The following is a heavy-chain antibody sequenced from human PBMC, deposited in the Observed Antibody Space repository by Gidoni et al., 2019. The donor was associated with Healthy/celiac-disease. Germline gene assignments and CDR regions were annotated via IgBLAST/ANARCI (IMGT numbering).Heavy chain of an antibody. Sequence: QVQLVQSGAEVKKPGASVKVSCKASGYTFTSYYMHWVRQAPGQGLEWIGIINPSGGSTSYAQKFQGRVTMTRDTSTSTVYMELSSLRSEDTAVYYCARVAGLIYYFDYWGQGTLVTVSS. CDR1: GYTFTSYY. V-gene: IGHV1-46*03. CDR2: INPSGGST. J-gene: IGHJ4*02. CDR3: ARVAGLIYYFDY. D-gene: IGHD2-21*02.